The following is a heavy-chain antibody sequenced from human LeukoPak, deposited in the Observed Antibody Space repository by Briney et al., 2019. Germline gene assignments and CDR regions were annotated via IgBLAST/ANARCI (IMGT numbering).Heavy chain of an antibody. D-gene: IGHD2-2*01. CDR3: ARDLPLVVPAANDFDY. CDR1: GYTFTSYD. J-gene: IGHJ4*02. CDR2: MNPNSGNT. V-gene: IGHV1-8*02. Sequence: ASVKVSCKASGYTFTSYDINWVRQATGQGLEWMGWMNPNSGNTGYAQKFQGRVTMTRDTSISTAYMELSRLRSDDTAVYYCARDLPLVVPAANDFDYWGQGTLVTVSS.